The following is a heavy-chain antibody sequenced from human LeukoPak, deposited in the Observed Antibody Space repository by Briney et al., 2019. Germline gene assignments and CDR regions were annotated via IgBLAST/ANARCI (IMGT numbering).Heavy chain of an antibody. D-gene: IGHD2-2*02. CDR3: ARTCSSSSGYMVH. V-gene: IGHV1-18*01. Sequence: VASVKVSCTASGFTFANFGITWVRQAPGQGLEWMGWISVYNGNTNYAQNLQGIVTLTTDTSTSTAYMELRSLRSDDTALYYCARTCSSSSGYMVHWGQGTLVTVSS. CDR2: ISVYNGNT. CDR1: GFTFANFG. J-gene: IGHJ4*02.